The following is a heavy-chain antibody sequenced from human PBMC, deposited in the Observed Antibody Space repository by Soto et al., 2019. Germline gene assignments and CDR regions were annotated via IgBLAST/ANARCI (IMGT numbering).Heavy chain of an antibody. Sequence: SVKVSCKASGGTFSSYAISWVRQAPGQGLEWMGGIIPIFGTANYAQKFQGRVTITADESTSTAYMELSSLRSEDTAVYYCARGRLRLGFGVVISSFDYYGMDVWGQGTTVTVSS. CDR1: GGTFSSYA. CDR3: ARGRLRLGFGVVISSFDYYGMDV. J-gene: IGHJ6*02. V-gene: IGHV1-69*13. CDR2: IIPIFGTA. D-gene: IGHD3-3*01.